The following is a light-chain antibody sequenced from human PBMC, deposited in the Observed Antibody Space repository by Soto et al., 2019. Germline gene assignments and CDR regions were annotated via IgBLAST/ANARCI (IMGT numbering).Light chain of an antibody. CDR2: GNI. Sequence: QSVLTQPPSVSGAPGQRVTISCIGSNSNIGPGYDVHWYLQIPGTAPKLLIYGNINRPSGVPDRFSGSKSGTTASLAITGLQTEDEVDYYGKSYDCGLIDPLFGGGTKLTVL. V-gene: IGLV1-40*01. J-gene: IGLJ2*01. CDR3: KSYDCGLIDPL. CDR1: NSNIGPGYD.